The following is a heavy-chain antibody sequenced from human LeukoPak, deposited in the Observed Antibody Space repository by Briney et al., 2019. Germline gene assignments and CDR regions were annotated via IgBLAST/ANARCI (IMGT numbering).Heavy chain of an antibody. Sequence: SVKVSCKASGGTFNNYAINWVRQAPGQGPEWMGGVMPLFGTPSYAQKFQGRVTVITDDSTNTAYMEVSSLRYDDTAIYYCAATDGYIHRHPLYYLDYWGQGTLVIVSS. CDR1: GGTFNNYA. CDR2: VMPLFGTP. J-gene: IGHJ4*02. CDR3: AATDGYIHRHPLYYLDY. V-gene: IGHV1-69*05. D-gene: IGHD5-24*01.